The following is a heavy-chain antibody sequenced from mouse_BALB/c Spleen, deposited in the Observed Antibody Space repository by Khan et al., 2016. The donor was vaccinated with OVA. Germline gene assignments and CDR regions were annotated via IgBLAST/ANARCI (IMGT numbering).Heavy chain of an antibody. J-gene: IGHJ4*01. CDR2: INTYTGKP. Sequence: QIQLVQSGPELKKPGETVKISCKASGYTFTNYGMNWVKQAPGKGLKWMGWINTYTGKPIYANDFKGRFAFSLETSASTAYLQINNLKNEDTATCVCARVGYNGTIDYWGQGTSVTVSS. V-gene: IGHV9-3-1*01. CDR3: ARVGYNGTIDY. D-gene: IGHD2-14*01. CDR1: GYTFTNYG.